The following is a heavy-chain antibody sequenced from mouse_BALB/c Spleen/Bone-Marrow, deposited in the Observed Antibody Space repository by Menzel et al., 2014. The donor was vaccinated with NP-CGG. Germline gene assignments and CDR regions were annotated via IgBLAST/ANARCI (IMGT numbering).Heavy chain of an antibody. CDR1: GYAFSNYW. CDR3: ASRGDYSYSMDY. V-gene: IGHV1-80*01. CDR2: IYPGDGDT. D-gene: IGHD1-1*01. Sequence: QVQLQQSGAEPVRPGSSVKISCKASGYAFSNYWMNWMKQRPGQGLEWIGQIYPGDGDTNYNGEFKGKATLTADKSSNTAYMQLSSLTSEDSAVYFCASRGDYSYSMDYWGQGTSVTVSS. J-gene: IGHJ4*01.